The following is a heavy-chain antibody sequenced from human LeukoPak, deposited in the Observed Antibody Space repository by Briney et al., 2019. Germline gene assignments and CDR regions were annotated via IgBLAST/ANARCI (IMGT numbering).Heavy chain of an antibody. CDR1: GFTFSSYA. V-gene: IGHV3-30*01. CDR3: ARENIVVVPAAIQRWFDP. CDR2: ISYDGSNK. J-gene: IGHJ5*02. Sequence: PGRSLRLSCAASGFTFSSYAMHWVRQAPGKGLEWVAFISYDGSNKYYADSVKGRFTISRDNSKNTLYLQMNRLRAEDTAEYYCARENIVVVPAAIQRWFDPWGEGSLVTV. D-gene: IGHD2-2*02.